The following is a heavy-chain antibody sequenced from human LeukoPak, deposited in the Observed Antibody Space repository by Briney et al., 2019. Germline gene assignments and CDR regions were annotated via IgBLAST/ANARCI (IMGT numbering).Heavy chain of an antibody. CDR3: ARGRDSDSTAVAGGDY. CDR1: GFTFSSYA. J-gene: IGHJ4*02. D-gene: IGHD6-19*01. CDR2: INHSGST. Sequence: GSLRLSCAASGFTFSSYAMTWVRQAPGKGLEWIGEINHSGSTNYNPSLKSRVTISVDTSKNQFSLKLSSVTAADTAVYYCARGRDSDSTAVAGGDYWGQGTLVTVSS. V-gene: IGHV4-34*01.